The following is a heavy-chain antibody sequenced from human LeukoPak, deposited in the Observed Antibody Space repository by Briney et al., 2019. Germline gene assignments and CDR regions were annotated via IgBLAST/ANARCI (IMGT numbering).Heavy chain of an antibody. D-gene: IGHD4-17*01. Sequence: SETLSLTCTVSGGSISSSSYYWGWIRQPAGKGLEWIGRIYASGNTNYNPSLKSRVTISLDTSKNQFSLKLSSVTAADTAVYYCASSRTVTTSFDYWGQGTLVTVSS. J-gene: IGHJ4*02. CDR3: ASSRTVTTSFDY. CDR2: IYASGNT. V-gene: IGHV4-61*02. CDR1: GGSISSSSYY.